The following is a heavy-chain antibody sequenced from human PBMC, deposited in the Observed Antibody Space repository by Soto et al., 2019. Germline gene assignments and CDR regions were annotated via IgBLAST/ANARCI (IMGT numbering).Heavy chain of an antibody. CDR2: IWSEGTNV. J-gene: IGHJ4*02. V-gene: IGHV3-33*01. Sequence: QVQLVESGGGVVQPGRSLRLSCAASGFTFSSYGMHWVRQAPGKGMEWVAVIWSEGTNVYYGDSVKGRFTISRDISKSTLYLQMNSLRAEDTAVYYCARDPVEMATGVDYWGQGTLVTVSS. CDR3: ARDPVEMATGVDY. CDR1: GFTFSSYG. D-gene: IGHD5-12*01.